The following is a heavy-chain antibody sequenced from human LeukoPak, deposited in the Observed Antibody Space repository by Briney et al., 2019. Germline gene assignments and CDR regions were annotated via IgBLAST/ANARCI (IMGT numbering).Heavy chain of an antibody. CDR1: GGSISSGGYY. Sequence: ASETLSLTCTVSGGSISSGGYYWSWIRQHPGKGLEWIGYIYYSGSTYYNPSLKSRVTISVDTSKSQFSLKLSSVTAADTAVYYCARGPIYGDYVLDYWGQGTLVTVSS. D-gene: IGHD4-17*01. V-gene: IGHV4-31*03. J-gene: IGHJ4*02. CDR3: ARGPIYGDYVLDY. CDR2: IYYSGST.